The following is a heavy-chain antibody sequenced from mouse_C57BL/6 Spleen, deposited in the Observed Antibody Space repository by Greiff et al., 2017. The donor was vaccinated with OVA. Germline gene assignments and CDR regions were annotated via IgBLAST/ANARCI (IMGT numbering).Heavy chain of an antibody. Sequence: EVKVVESGPELVKPGASVKISCKASGYSFTGYYMNWVKQSPEKSLEWIGEINPSTGGTTYNQKFKAKATLTVDKSSSTAYMQLKSLTSEDSAVYYCARLGLRDYYAMDYWGQGTSVTVSS. CDR3: ARLGLRDYYAMDY. D-gene: IGHD2-4*01. V-gene: IGHV1-42*01. CDR2: INPSTGGT. J-gene: IGHJ4*01. CDR1: GYSFTGYY.